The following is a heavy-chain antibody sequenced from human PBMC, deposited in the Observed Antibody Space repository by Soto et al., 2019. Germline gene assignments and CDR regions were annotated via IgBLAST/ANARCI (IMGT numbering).Heavy chain of an antibody. CDR2: IYPPDSDT. CDR3: ARLSITKVRGVIIRVDAFDI. V-gene: IGHV5-51*01. D-gene: IGHD3-10*01. CDR1: RYRFTRYS. J-gene: IGHJ3*02. Sequence: PGESRKISCRCSRYRFTRYSIGWVRHMPGRRLEXMGIIYPPDSDTRYRPSVADQATLSADNSISTNYPHWSSLKASDTAMYYCARLSITKVRGVIIRVDAFDIWGQGTMVTVSS.